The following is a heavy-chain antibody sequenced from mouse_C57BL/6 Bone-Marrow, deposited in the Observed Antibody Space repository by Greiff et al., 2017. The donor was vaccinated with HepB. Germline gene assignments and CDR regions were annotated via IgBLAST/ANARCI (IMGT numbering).Heavy chain of an antibody. CDR3: ARSNWEGDYFDY. Sequence: EVKLQESGGGLVQPGGSLKLSCAASGFTFSDYGMAWVRQAPRKGPEWVAFISNLAYSIYYADTVTGRFTISRENAKNTLYLKMSSLRSEDTAMYYCARSNWEGDYFDYWGQGTTLTVSS. V-gene: IGHV5-15*01. J-gene: IGHJ2*01. CDR1: GFTFSDYG. D-gene: IGHD4-1*01. CDR2: ISNLAYSI.